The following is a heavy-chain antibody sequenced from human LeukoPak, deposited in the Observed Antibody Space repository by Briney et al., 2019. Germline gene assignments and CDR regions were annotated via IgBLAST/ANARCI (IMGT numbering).Heavy chain of an antibody. V-gene: IGHV3-9*01. CDR1: GFSFDDYA. CDR2: ISWNSDTI. J-gene: IGHJ4*02. Sequence: GGSLRLSCAASGFSFDDYAMHWVRQTPGKGLEWVSGISWNSDTIGYADSVKGRFTISRDNARNSLYLQMNSLRADDTAMYYCARVGAAGLDYWGQGTLVTVSS. CDR3: ARVGAAGLDY. D-gene: IGHD6-13*01.